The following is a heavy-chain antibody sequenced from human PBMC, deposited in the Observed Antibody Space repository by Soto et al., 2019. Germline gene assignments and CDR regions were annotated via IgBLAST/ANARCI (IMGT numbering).Heavy chain of an antibody. D-gene: IGHD3-10*01. CDR1: GYTFTSYA. Sequence: QVQLVQSGAEEKKPGASVKVSCKASGYTFTSYAMHWVRQAPGQRLEWMGWINGGNGNTKYSQKFQGRVTITRDTSASTAEMALSSLSCEDTAVYYCARDPGAQGNRYWGQGTLVTVSS. J-gene: IGHJ4*02. CDR3: ARDPGAQGNRY. V-gene: IGHV1-3*05. CDR2: INGGNGNT.